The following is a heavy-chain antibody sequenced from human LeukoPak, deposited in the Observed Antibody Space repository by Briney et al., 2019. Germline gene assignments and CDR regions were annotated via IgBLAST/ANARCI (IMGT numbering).Heavy chain of an antibody. V-gene: IGHV1-2*02. CDR1: GYTFTGYY. D-gene: IGHD6-19*01. J-gene: IGHJ4*02. CDR2: INPSIGAT. Sequence: GASVKVSCKPSGYTFTGYYLHWVPPAPGQALEWMGWINPSIGATMYAQKFQGRVTMTRDTSISTAYMELNSLRSDDTAVYYCARDRVGSGWPRPFYFENWGQGTLVTVSS. CDR3: ARDRVGSGWPRPFYFEN.